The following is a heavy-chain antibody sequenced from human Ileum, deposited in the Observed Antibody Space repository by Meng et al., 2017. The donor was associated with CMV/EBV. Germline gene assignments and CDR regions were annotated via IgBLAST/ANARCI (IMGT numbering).Heavy chain of an antibody. CDR3: ARGRVSYGSGSYYKYYYYGMDV. V-gene: IGHV4-34*01. CDR1: GGSFSGYY. CDR2: INHNGST. Sequence: GSLRLSCAVYGGSFSGYYWSWIRQPPGKGLEWIGEINHNGSTNYNPSLKSRVTISVDTSKNQFSLKLISVPAADTAVYYCARGRVSYGSGSYYKYYYYGMDVWGQGTTVTVSS. J-gene: IGHJ6*02. D-gene: IGHD3-10*01.